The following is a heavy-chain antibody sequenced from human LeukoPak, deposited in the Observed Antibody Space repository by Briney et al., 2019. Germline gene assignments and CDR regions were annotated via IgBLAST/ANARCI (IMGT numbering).Heavy chain of an antibody. J-gene: IGHJ4*02. CDR3: ARVEGAVRSGGYFDY. D-gene: IGHD2-15*01. V-gene: IGHV3-21*01. Sequence: GGSLRLSCAASGFTFSSYAMSWVRQAPGKGLEWVSSISSSSSYIFYADSVKGRFTISRDNAKNSLYLQMSSLRPEDTAVYYCARVEGAVRSGGYFDYWGQGTLVTVSS. CDR1: GFTFSSYA. CDR2: ISSSSSYI.